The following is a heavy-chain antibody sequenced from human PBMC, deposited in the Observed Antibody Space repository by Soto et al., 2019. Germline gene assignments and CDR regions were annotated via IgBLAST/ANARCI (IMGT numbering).Heavy chain of an antibody. CDR1: GFTFSSYG. D-gene: IGHD2-15*01. V-gene: IGHV3-30*18. Sequence: GGSLRLSCAASGFTFSSYGMHWVRQAPGKGLEWVAVISYDGSNKYYADSVKGRFTISRDNSKNTLYLQMNSLRAEDTAVYYCAKDNDFGYCSGGSCYPYYYYYMDVWGKGTTVTVSS. CDR2: ISYDGSNK. J-gene: IGHJ6*03. CDR3: AKDNDFGYCSGGSCYPYYYYYMDV.